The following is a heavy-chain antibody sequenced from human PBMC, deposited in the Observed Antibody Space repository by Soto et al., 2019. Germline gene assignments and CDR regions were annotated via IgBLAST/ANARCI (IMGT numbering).Heavy chain of an antibody. J-gene: IGHJ4*02. CDR3: ARGMPTPRSLDY. CDR2: ISGSGGST. CDR1: GFTFSSYA. Sequence: GGSLRLSCAASGFTFSSYAMSWVRQAPGKGLEWVSAISGSGGSTYYADSVKGRFTISRDNSKNTLYLQMNSLKTDDTAVYYCARGMPTPRSLDYWGQGTLVTVSS. V-gene: IGHV3-23*01. D-gene: IGHD3-16*01.